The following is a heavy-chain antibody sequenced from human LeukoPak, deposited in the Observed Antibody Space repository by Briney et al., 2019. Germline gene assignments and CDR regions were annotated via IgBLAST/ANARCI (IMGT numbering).Heavy chain of an antibody. CDR3: ARSGPRGAYYGMDV. CDR1: GGSISSYY. V-gene: IGHV4-59*01. D-gene: IGHD3-16*01. J-gene: IGHJ6*02. Sequence: PSETLSLTCTVSGGSISSYYWSWIRQPPGKGLEWIGYIYYSGSTNHNPSLKSRVTISVDTSKNQFSLKLSSVTAADTAVYYCARSGPRGAYYGMDVWGQGTTVTVSS. CDR2: IYYSGST.